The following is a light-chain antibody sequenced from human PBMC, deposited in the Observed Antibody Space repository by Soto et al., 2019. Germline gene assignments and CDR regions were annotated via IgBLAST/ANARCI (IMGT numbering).Light chain of an antibody. V-gene: IGKV1-33*01. J-gene: IGKJ5*01. CDR3: QQYDILPIT. CDR1: QDISNY. CDR2: DAS. Sequence: DIQMTQSPSSLSASVGDRVTITCQASQDISNYLNWYQQKPGKAPKLLIYDASNLETGVPSRFSGSGSGTDFTFTISSLQTEDIGTYYCQQYDILPITFGRGTRLE.